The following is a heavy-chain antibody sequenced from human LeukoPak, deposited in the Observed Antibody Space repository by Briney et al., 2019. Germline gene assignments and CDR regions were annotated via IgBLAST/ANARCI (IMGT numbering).Heavy chain of an antibody. V-gene: IGHV3-30*02. D-gene: IGHD3-3*01. CDR1: GFTFTRYG. CDR2: IRYDGNNK. Sequence: GGSLRLSCAASGFTFTRYGMHWVRQAPGKGLEWVAFIRYDGNNKYYSDSVKGRFTISRDNSKKTLYLQMKSLRPDDTAVYYCARGFRFLEWFLRDAFHIWGQGTMVTVSS. CDR3: ARGFRFLEWFLRDAFHI. J-gene: IGHJ3*02.